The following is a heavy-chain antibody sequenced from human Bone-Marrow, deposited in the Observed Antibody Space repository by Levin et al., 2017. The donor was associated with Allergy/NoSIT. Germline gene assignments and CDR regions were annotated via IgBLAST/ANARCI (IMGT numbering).Heavy chain of an antibody. J-gene: IGHJ6*03. Sequence: SETLSLTCAVSGDSIISKNYWSWVRQPPGKGLEWIGEISQSGSTNYSPSLKSRVTISLDRSRNQFSLTVTSVTAADTAVYFCARIVTTTSLTYFNHYIDVWGKGATITVSS. V-gene: IGHV4-4*02. CDR2: ISQSGST. CDR1: GDSIISKNY. CDR3: ARIVTTTSLTYFNHYIDV. D-gene: IGHD5-12*01.